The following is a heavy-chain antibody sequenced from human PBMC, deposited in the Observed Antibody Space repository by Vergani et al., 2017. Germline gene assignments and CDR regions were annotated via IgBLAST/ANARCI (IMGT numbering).Heavy chain of an antibody. J-gene: IGHJ4*02. D-gene: IGHD5-12*01. CDR2: ISGSGGNT. V-gene: IGHV3-23*01. CDR1: GFTFSSYA. CDR3: AKGYSGYHYGPYFDY. Sequence: EVQLLESGGNLIQPGGSLRLSCGASGFTFSSYAMTWVRLAPGKGLQWVSAISGSGGNTFYTDSVKGRFTISRDNSKNTLYLQMNSLRAEDTAVYYCAKGYSGYHYGPYFDYWGQGTLVTVSS.